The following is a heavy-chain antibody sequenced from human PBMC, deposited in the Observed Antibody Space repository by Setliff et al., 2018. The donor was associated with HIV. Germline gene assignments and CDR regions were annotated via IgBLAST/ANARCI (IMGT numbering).Heavy chain of an antibody. V-gene: IGHV7-4-1*02. CDR3: ARDSPLAFDY. J-gene: IGHJ4*02. CDR1: GYTFTHHT. D-gene: IGHD3-16*01. CDR2: INTNTGNP. Sequence: ASVKVSCKASGYTFTHHTLNWVRQAPGQGLEWMGWINTNTGNPTYAQGFTGRFVFSLDTSVSTTYLQISSLKAEDTAVYYCARDSPLAFDYWGQGTLVTVSS.